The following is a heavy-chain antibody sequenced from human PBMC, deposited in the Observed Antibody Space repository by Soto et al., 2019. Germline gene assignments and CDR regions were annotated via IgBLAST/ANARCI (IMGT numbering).Heavy chain of an antibody. J-gene: IGHJ4*02. CDR1: GGTFSSYA. CDR2: IIPIFGTA. CDR3: ARGAYYYDSSGYPHPLDY. Sequence: QVQLVQSGAEVKKPGSSVKVSCKASGGTFSSYAISWVRQAPGQGLEWMGGIIPIFGTANYAQKFQGRVTITADXXTXTXXMELSSLRSEDTAVYYCARGAYYYDSSGYPHPLDYWGQGTLVTVSS. D-gene: IGHD3-22*01. V-gene: IGHV1-69*12.